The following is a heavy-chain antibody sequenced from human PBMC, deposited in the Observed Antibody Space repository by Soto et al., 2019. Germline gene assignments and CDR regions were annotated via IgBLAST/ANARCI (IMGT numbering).Heavy chain of an antibody. CDR2: ILYDGSNQ. J-gene: IGHJ4*02. CDR1: GFTFGSYT. CDR3: ARDTRLYPFDY. Sequence: GGSLRLSCAASGFTFGSYTLHWVRQAPGKGLEWVAFILYDGSNQHYADSVKGRFTISRDNSENTLYLQMNSLRPEDTAVYYCARDTRLYPFDYWGQGTLVTVSS. V-gene: IGHV3-30-3*01.